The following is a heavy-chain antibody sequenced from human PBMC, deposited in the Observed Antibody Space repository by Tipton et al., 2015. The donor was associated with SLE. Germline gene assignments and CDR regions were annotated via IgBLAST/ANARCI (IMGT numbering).Heavy chain of an antibody. CDR3: ARGGGSGSYYGEGYYYYMDV. CDR1: GGSISSYY. J-gene: IGHJ6*03. D-gene: IGHD1-26*01. V-gene: IGHV4-59*01. CDR2: IYYSGST. Sequence: LRLSCTVSGGSISSYYWSWIRQPPGKGLEWIGYIYYSGSTNYNPSLKSRVTISVDTSKNQFSLKLGSVTAADTAVYYCARGGGSGSYYGEGYYYYMDVWGKGTTVTVSS.